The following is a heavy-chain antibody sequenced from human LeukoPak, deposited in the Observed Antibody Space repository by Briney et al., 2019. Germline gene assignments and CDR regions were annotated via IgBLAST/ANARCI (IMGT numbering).Heavy chain of an antibody. J-gene: IGHJ5*02. CDR3: AASTPTRIYLFDP. Sequence: PSETLSLTCAVYGGSFSGYYWSWIRQPPGKGLEWIGEINHSGNSNHNPSLKSRVTLSADTSKNQFSLRLGSVTAADTALYYCAASTPTRIYLFDPWGQGTLVTVSS. CDR2: INHSGNS. V-gene: IGHV4-34*01. D-gene: IGHD5-12*01. CDR1: GGSFSGYY.